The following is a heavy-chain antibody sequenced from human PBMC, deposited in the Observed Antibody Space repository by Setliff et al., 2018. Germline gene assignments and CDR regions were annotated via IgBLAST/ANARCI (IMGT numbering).Heavy chain of an antibody. J-gene: IGHJ2*01. CDR1: GYSISSGYY. Sequence: SETLSLTCAVSGYSISSGYYWGWIRQPPGKGLEWIGSIYHSGSTNFHPSLKSRVAISVDPSKNQFYLNLRSVTAADTAVYFCARGTKTMVINYWYFDVWGRGTPVTVSS. V-gene: IGHV4-38-2*01. CDR2: IYHSGST. D-gene: IGHD4-17*01. CDR3: ARGTKTMVINYWYFDV.